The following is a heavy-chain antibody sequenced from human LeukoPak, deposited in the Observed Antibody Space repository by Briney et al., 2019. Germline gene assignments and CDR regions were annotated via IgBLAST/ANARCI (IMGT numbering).Heavy chain of an antibody. CDR1: GGSIRSSYYH. J-gene: IGHJ4*02. V-gene: IGHV4-39*01. D-gene: IGHD3-22*01. CDR3: AAKFTTTSPLDY. Sequence: SETLSLTCTVSGGSIRSSYYHWGWIRQPPGKGLEWIGSIYDSGSTYYNPSLKSRVTISVDTSKNQFSLQLSSVTATDTAVYYCAAKFTTTSPLDYWGQGILVTVSS. CDR2: IYDSGST.